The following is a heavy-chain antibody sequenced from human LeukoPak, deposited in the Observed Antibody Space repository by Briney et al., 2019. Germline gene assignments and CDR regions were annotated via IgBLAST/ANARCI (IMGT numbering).Heavy chain of an antibody. V-gene: IGHV1-18*01. D-gene: IGHD1-26*01. CDR3: ARDNSVGDNAWWFDP. CDR1: GYIFTSYG. Sequence: ASVKVSCKASGYIFTSYGISWVRQAPGQGLEWMGWNSAYNGNTNYAQKFQGRVTMTRDMSTSTDYMELSSLRSEDTAIYYCARDNSVGDNAWWFDPWGQGTLVTVSS. CDR2: NSAYNGNT. J-gene: IGHJ5*02.